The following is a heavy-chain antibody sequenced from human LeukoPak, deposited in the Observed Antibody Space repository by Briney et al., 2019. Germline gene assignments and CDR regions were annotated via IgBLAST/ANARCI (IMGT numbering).Heavy chain of an antibody. CDR3: ARDLWGTTPAPIP. V-gene: IGHV3-21*01. CDR1: GFTFSSYA. Sequence: GGSLRLSCAASGFTFSSYAMGWVRQAPGKGLEWVSSISSGSRSIFYADSVKGRFTISRDNTKNSLYLQLNSLRAEDTAVYYCARDLWGTTPAPIPWGQGTLVIVSS. J-gene: IGHJ5*02. CDR2: ISSGSRSI. D-gene: IGHD2-2*01.